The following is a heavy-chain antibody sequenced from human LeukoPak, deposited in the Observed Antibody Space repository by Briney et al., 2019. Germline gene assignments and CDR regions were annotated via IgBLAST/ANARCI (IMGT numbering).Heavy chain of an antibody. CDR2: IYPGDSDT. CDR3: ARRGPAVALDY. Sequence: GESLKISCKGCGYRFATYWIGWVRQMPGKGLEWMGIIYPGDSDTKYSPSFQGQVTISADKSISTAYLQWSSLKASDTAMYYCARRGPAVALDYWGQGTLVTVSS. J-gene: IGHJ4*02. V-gene: IGHV5-51*01. D-gene: IGHD6-19*01. CDR1: GYRFATYW.